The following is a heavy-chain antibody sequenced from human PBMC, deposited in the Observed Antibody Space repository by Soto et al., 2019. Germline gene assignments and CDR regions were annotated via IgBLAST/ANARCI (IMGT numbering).Heavy chain of an antibody. D-gene: IGHD3-10*01. Sequence: QVQLVQSGAEVKKPGASVKVSCKASGYTFTGYYMHWVRQAPGQGLEWMGWINPNSGGTNYAQKFQGWVTMTRETSISTAYMELSRLRSDDTAVYYCARAQLSHNYYGSGHSLFPARRGMDVWGQGTTVTVSS. CDR1: GYTFTGYY. CDR2: INPNSGGT. V-gene: IGHV1-2*04. CDR3: ARAQLSHNYYGSGHSLFPARRGMDV. J-gene: IGHJ6*02.